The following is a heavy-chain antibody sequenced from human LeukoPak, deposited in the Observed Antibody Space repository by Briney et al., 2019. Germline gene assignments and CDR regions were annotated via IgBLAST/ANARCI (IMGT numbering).Heavy chain of an antibody. D-gene: IGHD2-21*02. J-gene: IGHJ4*02. Sequence: GESLKISCKGSGYTFTSYWIGGVRQMPGKGVEWMGITYHGDSDATCSPSFQGQVTVSADKSINTAYRQWSSLKASDTAIYYCARHLPGDSNLDFWGQGNLVTVSS. CDR2: TYHGDSDA. V-gene: IGHV5-51*01. CDR1: GYTFTSYW. CDR3: ARHLPGDSNLDF.